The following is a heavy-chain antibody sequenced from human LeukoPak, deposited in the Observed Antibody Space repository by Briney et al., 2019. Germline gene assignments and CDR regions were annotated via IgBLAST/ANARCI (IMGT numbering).Heavy chain of an antibody. J-gene: IGHJ4*02. D-gene: IGHD2-21*02. Sequence: SETLSLTCTVSGGSINNFYFSWIRQPPGKGLECTGYISATGDTNSNPSLKSRVTMSIDRSKNQVSLRLRSVSAADTAIYYCARHYNYDTGGDPFDYWGQGTLVTVSS. CDR1: GGSINNFY. CDR2: ISATGDT. CDR3: ARHYNYDTGGDPFDY. V-gene: IGHV4-59*08.